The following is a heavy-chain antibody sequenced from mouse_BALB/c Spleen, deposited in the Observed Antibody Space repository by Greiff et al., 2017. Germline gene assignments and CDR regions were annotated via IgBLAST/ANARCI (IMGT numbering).Heavy chain of an antibody. CDR2: ILPGSGST. CDR3: ARVEDLLRLQGFDY. J-gene: IGHJ2*01. Sequence: VKLQESGAELMKPGASVKISCKATGYTFSSYWIEWVKQRPGHGLEWIGEILPGSGSTNYNEKFKGKATFTADTSSNTAYMQLSSLTSEDSAVYYSARVEDLLRLQGFDYGGQGTTLTVSS. CDR1: GYTFSSYW. V-gene: IGHV1-9*01. D-gene: IGHD1-2*01.